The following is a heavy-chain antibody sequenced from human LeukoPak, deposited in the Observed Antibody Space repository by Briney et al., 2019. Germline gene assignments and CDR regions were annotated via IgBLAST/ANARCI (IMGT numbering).Heavy chain of an antibody. V-gene: IGHV3-23*01. CDR1: GFTFSSYA. CDR2: ISGSGGST. CDR3: ANENTYYYGSGSGVGYYFDY. Sequence: GGSLRLSCAASGFTFSSYAMSWVRQAPGKGLEWVSAISGSGGSTYYADSVKGRFTISRDNSKNTLYLQMNSLRAEDTAVYYCANENTYYYGSGSGVGYYFDYWGQGTLVTASS. D-gene: IGHD3-10*01. J-gene: IGHJ4*02.